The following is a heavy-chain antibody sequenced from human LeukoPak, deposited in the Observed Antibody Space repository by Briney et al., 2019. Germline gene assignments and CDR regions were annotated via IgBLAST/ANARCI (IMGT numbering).Heavy chain of an antibody. J-gene: IGHJ4*02. V-gene: IGHV3-66*04. D-gene: IGHD2-21*01. CDR2: CLAGGLL. Sequence: GGSLRLSCVGSGFNVTTNNMYWVRQAPGKELECVSTCLAGGLLHYADSVRDRFIISRDTSKNTLYLQMSSLSAEDTAVYYCGRRFCNSCPLDFWGQGTLVTVSS. CDR1: GFNVTTNN. CDR3: GRRFCNSCPLDF.